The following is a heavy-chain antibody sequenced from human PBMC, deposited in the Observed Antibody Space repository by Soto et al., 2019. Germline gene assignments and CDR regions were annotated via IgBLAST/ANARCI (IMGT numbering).Heavy chain of an antibody. CDR3: AKDRDAYGEPTFDY. D-gene: IGHD4-17*01. CDR2: ISWNSGSI. Sequence: EVQLVESGGGLVQPGRSLRLSCAASGFTFDDYAMHWVRQAPGKGLEWVSGISWNSGSIGYADSVKGRFTISRDNAKNSLYLQMNSLRAEDTALYYCAKDRDAYGEPTFDYWGQGTLVTVSS. V-gene: IGHV3-9*01. CDR1: GFTFDDYA. J-gene: IGHJ4*02.